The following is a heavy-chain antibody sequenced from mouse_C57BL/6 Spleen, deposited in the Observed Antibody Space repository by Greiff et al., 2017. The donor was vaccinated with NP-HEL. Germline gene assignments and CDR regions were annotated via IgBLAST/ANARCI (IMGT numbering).Heavy chain of an antibody. CDR1: GYTFTSYW. Sequence: QVQLQQPGAELVMPGASVKLSCKASGYTFTSYWMHWVKQRPGQGLEWIGEIDPSDSYTNYNQKFKGKSTLTVDKSSSTAYMQLSSLTSEDSAVYYCAISYSYYFDYWGQSTTLTVSS. V-gene: IGHV1-69*01. CDR2: IDPSDSYT. CDR3: AISYSYYFDY. J-gene: IGHJ2*01. D-gene: IGHD2-10*01.